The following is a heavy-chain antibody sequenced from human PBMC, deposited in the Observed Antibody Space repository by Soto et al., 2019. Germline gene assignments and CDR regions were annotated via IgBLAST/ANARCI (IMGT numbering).Heavy chain of an antibody. Sequence: PSETLSLTCAVYGGSFSGYYWSWIRQPPGKGLEWIGEINHSGSTNYNPSLKSRVTISVDTSKNQFSLKLSSVTAADTAVYYCARRSSSSLGDYYYMDVWGKGTTVTVSS. J-gene: IGHJ6*03. V-gene: IGHV4-34*01. CDR2: INHSGST. CDR3: ARRSSSSLGDYYYMDV. CDR1: GGSFSGYY. D-gene: IGHD6-6*01.